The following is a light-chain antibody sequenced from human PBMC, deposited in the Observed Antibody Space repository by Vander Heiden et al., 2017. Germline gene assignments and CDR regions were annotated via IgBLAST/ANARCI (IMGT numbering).Light chain of an antibody. V-gene: IGKV2-28*01. Sequence: DTVLTQPPPPLPVTPAQPASISCRASLSRLASNGYNCLDSYLQKPGQSPQLLLYLGSNRFAGVLHTISGSGSAADFTLIIIRMVAPDVVVSYCWQALQTPTTFGQGTKVEIK. J-gene: IGKJ2*01. CDR1: LSRLASNGYNC. CDR2: LGS. CDR3: WQALQTPTT.